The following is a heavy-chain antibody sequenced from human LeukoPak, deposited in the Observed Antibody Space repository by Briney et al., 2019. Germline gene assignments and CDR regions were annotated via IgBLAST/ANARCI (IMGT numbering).Heavy chain of an antibody. D-gene: IGHD6-6*01. J-gene: IGHJ2*01. V-gene: IGHV3-23*01. Sequence: GGSLRLSCAASGFTFSSYAMSWVRQAPGKGLEWVSAISGSGGSTYYADPVKGRFTISRDNSKNTLYLQMNSLRAEDTAVYYCAKEVRAARSWWYFDLWGRGTLVTVSS. CDR3: AKEVRAARSWWYFDL. CDR1: GFTFSSYA. CDR2: ISGSGGST.